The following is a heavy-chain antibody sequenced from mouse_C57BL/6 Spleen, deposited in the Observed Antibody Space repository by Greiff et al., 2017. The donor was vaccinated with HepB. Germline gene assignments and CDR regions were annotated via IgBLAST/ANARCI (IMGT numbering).Heavy chain of an antibody. V-gene: IGHV1-15*01. D-gene: IGHD2-2*01. CDR2: IDPETGGT. CDR3: TSMVTTWFAY. J-gene: IGHJ3*01. Sequence: QVQLQQSGAELVRPGASVTLSCKASGYTFTDYDMHWVKQTPVHGLEWIGAIDPETGGTAYNQKFKGKAILTADKSSSTAYMELRSLTSEDSAGYYCTSMVTTWFAYWGQGTLVTVSA. CDR1: GYTFTDYD.